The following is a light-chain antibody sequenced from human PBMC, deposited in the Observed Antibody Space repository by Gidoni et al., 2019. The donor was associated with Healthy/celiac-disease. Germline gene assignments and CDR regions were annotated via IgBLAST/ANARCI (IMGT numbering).Light chain of an antibody. CDR3: QQRSNWPGMVAT. J-gene: IGKJ5*01. Sequence: EIVLTQSPATLSLSPGERATLSCRASQSVSSYLAWYHQKPGQAPRLLIYDASNRATGIPARFSGSGSGTDFTLTISSLEPEDFAVYYCQQRSNWPGMVATFXQXTRLEIK. CDR1: QSVSSY. V-gene: IGKV3-11*01. CDR2: DAS.